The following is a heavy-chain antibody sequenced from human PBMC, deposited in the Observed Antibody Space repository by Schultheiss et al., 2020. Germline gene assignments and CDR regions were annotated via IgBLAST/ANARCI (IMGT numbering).Heavy chain of an antibody. CDR1: GFTFSSYG. V-gene: IGHV3-30*03. D-gene: IGHD5-18*01. CDR3: ARDGPVDTRYYYFDY. J-gene: IGHJ4*02. CDR2: ISYDGSNK. Sequence: GESLKISCAASGFTFSSYGMHWVRQAPGKGLEWVAVISYDGSNKYYADSVKGRFTISRDNSKNTLYLQMNSLRAEDTAVYYCARDGPVDTRYYYFDYWGQGTLVTVSS.